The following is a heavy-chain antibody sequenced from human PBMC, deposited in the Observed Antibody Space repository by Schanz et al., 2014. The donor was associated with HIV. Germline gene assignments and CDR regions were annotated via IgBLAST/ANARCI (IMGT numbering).Heavy chain of an antibody. J-gene: IGHJ4*02. CDR1: GFTFSSYG. Sequence: VQLVESGGGVVQPGRSLRLSCAASGFTFSSYGMHWVRQAPGKRLEWVANIKQDESEKYYADSVKGRFTISRDNAKNSLYLQMNSLRAEDTAVYYCVLPSAKIVGGLGEHYFDHWGQGTLVTVSS. CDR2: IKQDESEK. D-gene: IGHD1-26*01. V-gene: IGHV3-7*01. CDR3: VLPSAKIVGGLGEHYFDH.